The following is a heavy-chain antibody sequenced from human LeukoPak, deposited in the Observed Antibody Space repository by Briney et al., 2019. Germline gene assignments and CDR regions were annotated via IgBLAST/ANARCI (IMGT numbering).Heavy chain of an antibody. V-gene: IGHV1-24*01. D-gene: IGHD2-2*01. Sequence: GASMKVSCKVSGYTLTELSMHWVRQAPGKGLEWMGGFDPEDGETIYAQKFQGRVTMTEDTSTDTAYMGLSSLRSEDTAVYYCATDLEVSTRSYYGMDVWGQGTTVTVSS. J-gene: IGHJ6*02. CDR3: ATDLEVSTRSYYGMDV. CDR1: GYTLTELS. CDR2: FDPEDGET.